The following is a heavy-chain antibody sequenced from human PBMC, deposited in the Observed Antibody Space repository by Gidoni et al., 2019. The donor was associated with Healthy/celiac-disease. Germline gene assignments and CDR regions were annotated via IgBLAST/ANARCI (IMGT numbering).Heavy chain of an antibody. J-gene: IGHJ4*02. Sequence: QVHLVESGGGVVKPGWSLRLSCAASGFTFSSYGMHWGRQSPGKGLEWVAVISYDGSNKYYADSVKGRFTISRDKYKNTLYLQMNSLRAEDTAVYYCAKAGGSYYSRGFDYWGQGTLVTVSS. D-gene: IGHD1-26*01. CDR3: AKAGGSYYSRGFDY. V-gene: IGHV3-30*18. CDR1: GFTFSSYG. CDR2: ISYDGSNK.